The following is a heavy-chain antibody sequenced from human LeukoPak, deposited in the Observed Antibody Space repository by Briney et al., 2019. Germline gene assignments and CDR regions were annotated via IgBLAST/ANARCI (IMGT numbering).Heavy chain of an antibody. D-gene: IGHD6-19*01. J-gene: IGHJ4*02. CDR1: GFTFDDYA. CDR3: AKDIEGSGWCYFEY. V-gene: IGHV3-9*01. CDR2: ISWNSGSI. Sequence: PGRSLRLSCAASGFTFDDYAMHWVRQAPGKGLEWVSGISWNSGSIGYADSVKGRFTISRDNAKNSLYLQMNSLRAEDTALYYCAKDIEGSGWCYFEYWGQGTLVTVSS.